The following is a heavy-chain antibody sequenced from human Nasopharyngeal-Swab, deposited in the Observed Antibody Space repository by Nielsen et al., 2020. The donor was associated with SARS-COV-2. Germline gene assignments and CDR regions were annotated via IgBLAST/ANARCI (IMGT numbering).Heavy chain of an antibody. V-gene: IGHV4-59*01. CDR1: GGSISSYY. CDR3: ARGAWGRDGYNLFDY. J-gene: IGHJ4*02. Sequence: SETLYLTCTVSGGSISSYYWSWIRQPPGKGLEWIGYIYYSGSTNYNPSLKSRVTISVDTSKNQFSLKLSSVTAADTAVYYCARGAWGRDGYNLFDYWGQGTLVTVSS. CDR2: IYYSGST. D-gene: IGHD5-24*01.